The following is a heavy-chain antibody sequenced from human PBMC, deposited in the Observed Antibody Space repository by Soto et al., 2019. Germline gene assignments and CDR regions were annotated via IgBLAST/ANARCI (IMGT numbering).Heavy chain of an antibody. D-gene: IGHD5-12*01. V-gene: IGHV3-64D*08. Sequence: GGSLRLSCSASGFTFSSYAMHWVRQAPGKGLEYVSAISSNGGSTYYADSVKGRFTISRDNSKNTLYLQMSSLRAEDTAVYYCVNTDIVASPDPAAFAEASDKNYYYGMDVWGQGTTVTVSS. CDR3: VNTDIVASPDPAAFAEASDKNYYYGMDV. CDR1: GFTFSSYA. J-gene: IGHJ6*02. CDR2: ISSNGGST.